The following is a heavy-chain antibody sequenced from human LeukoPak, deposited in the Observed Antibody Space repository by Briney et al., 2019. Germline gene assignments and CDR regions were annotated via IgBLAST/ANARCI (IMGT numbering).Heavy chain of an antibody. CDR2: IYYSGST. Sequence: SETLSLTCTVSGGSISSSSYYWGWIRQPPGKGLEWIGSIYYSGSTYYNPSLESRVTISVDTSKNQFSLKLSSVTAADTAVYYCARSSGYCSGGSCYRWGQGTLVTVSS. V-gene: IGHV4-39*01. CDR3: ARSSGYCSGGSCYR. CDR1: GGSISSSSYY. J-gene: IGHJ5*02. D-gene: IGHD2-15*01.